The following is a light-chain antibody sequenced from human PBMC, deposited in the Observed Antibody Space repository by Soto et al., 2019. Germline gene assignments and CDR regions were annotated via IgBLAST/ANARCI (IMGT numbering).Light chain of an antibody. Sequence: QSALTQPPSASGSPGQSVTISCTGTKSDIGVYDFVSWYQHHPGKAPRLIIYEVVQRPSGVPDRFSGSKSGNTASLTVSGLQAADEADYFCKSYAGSNTDVCGSGTKVTVL. CDR1: KSDIGVYDF. J-gene: IGLJ1*01. CDR3: KSYAGSNTDV. CDR2: EVV. V-gene: IGLV2-8*01.